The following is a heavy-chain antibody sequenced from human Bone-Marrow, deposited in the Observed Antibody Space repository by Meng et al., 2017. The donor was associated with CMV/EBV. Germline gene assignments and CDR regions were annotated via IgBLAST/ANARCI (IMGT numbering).Heavy chain of an antibody. CDR2: IYQSGST. V-gene: IGHV4-38-2*02. Sequence: SETLSLTCTVSGYSISRGYYWGWIRQPPGKGLEWIGSIYQSGSTYYNPSLKSRVTISVDTSKNQFSLKLSSVTAADTAVYYCARVRIAAALARGYGMDVWGQGTTVTVSS. D-gene: IGHD6-6*01. J-gene: IGHJ6*02. CDR3: ARVRIAAALARGYGMDV. CDR1: GYSISRGYY.